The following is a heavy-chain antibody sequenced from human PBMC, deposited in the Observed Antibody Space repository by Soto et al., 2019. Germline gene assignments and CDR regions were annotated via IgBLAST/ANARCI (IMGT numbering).Heavy chain of an antibody. V-gene: IGHV3-64D*06. J-gene: IGHJ4*02. Sequence: GGSLRVSCSASGFMFSSYVMNWVRQAPGKGLEYVSGITSNGGSTFYADSVKGRFIISRDNSQNTVYLQMSSLTTADTAVYYCLVASAAYWGQGTQVTVSS. CDR2: ITSNGGST. CDR1: GFMFSSYV. D-gene: IGHD6-13*01. CDR3: LVASAAY.